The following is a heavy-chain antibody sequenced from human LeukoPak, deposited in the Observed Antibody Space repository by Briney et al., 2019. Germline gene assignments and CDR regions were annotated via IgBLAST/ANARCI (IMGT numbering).Heavy chain of an antibody. D-gene: IGHD4-23*01. CDR3: ATGSDTVVTLLDY. Sequence: ASVKVSCKVSGYTFTDYYMHWVQQAPGKGLEWMGLVDPEDGETIYAGKFQGRVTITADTSTDTAYMELSSLRSEDTAVYYCATGSDTVVTLLDYWGQGTLVTVSS. CDR1: GYTFTDYY. V-gene: IGHV1-69-2*01. CDR2: VDPEDGET. J-gene: IGHJ4*02.